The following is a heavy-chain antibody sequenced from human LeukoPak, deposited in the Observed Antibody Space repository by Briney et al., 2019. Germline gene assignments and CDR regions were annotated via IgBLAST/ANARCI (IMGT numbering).Heavy chain of an antibody. J-gene: IGHJ4*02. CDR3: AAKTGDIDY. V-gene: IGHV1-58*02. CDR2: IVVGSGNT. CDR1: GFTFTRSA. D-gene: IGHD7-27*01. Sequence: SVKVSCKASGFTFTRSAMQWVRQARGQRLEWIGWIVVGSGNTNYAQKFQERVTITRDMSTTTAYMELSSLRSEDTAVYHCAAKTGDIDYWGQGTLVTVSS.